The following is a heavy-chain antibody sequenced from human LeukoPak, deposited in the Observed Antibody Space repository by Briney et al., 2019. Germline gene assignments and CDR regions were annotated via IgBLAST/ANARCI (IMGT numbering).Heavy chain of an antibody. Sequence: PGGSLRLSCAASGFTFSSYEMNWVRQAPGKGLEWVSYISSSGSTIYYADSVKGRFTISRDNAKNSLYLQMNSLRAEDTAVYYCARAIVVVTALFDYWGQGTLVTVSS. D-gene: IGHD2-21*02. CDR2: ISSSGSTI. J-gene: IGHJ4*02. V-gene: IGHV3-48*03. CDR3: ARAIVVVTALFDY. CDR1: GFTFSSYE.